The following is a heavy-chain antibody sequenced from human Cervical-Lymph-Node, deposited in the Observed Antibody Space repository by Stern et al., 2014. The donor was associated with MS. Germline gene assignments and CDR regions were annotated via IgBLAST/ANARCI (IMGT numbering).Heavy chain of an antibody. J-gene: IGHJ5*02. D-gene: IGHD3-3*01. CDR3: TKRESDFWSGGFDP. CDR2: ISYDGSNK. CDR1: GFTFSVYG. V-gene: IGHV3-30*18. Sequence: VQLLESGGGVVQPGRSLRLSCAASGFTFSVYGMHWVRQAPGTGLEWVALISYDGSNKSYADSVKGRFTISRDNSKDTLYLQMNSLRSEDTAVYYCTKRESDFWSGGFDPWGQGTLVTVSS.